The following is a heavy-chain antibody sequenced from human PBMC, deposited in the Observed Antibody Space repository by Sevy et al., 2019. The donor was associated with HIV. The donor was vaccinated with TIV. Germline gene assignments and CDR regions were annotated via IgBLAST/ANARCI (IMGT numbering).Heavy chain of an antibody. D-gene: IGHD3-22*01. Sequence: SETLSLTCTVSGGSISSSSYYWGWIRQPPGKGLEWIGSIYYSGSTYYNPSLKSRVTISVDTSKNQFSLKQSSVTAADTAVYYCARTYDSSVIDAFDIWGQGTMVTVSS. J-gene: IGHJ3*02. CDR3: ARTYDSSVIDAFDI. CDR2: IYYSGST. V-gene: IGHV4-39*01. CDR1: GGSISSSSYY.